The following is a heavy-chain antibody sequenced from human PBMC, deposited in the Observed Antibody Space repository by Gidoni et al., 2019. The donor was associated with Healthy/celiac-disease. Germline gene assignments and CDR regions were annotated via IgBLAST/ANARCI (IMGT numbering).Heavy chain of an antibody. Sequence: EVQLLESGGGLVQPGGALSISCAASGFPFSSYAMSWVRQAPGKVLAWVSAISGSGGSTYYADSVKGRFTISRDNSKNTLYLQMNSLRAEDTAVYYCASSLGGGNSYYFDYWGQGTLVTVSS. V-gene: IGHV3-23*01. CDR3: ASSLGGGNSYYFDY. CDR2: ISGSGGST. CDR1: GFPFSSYA. J-gene: IGHJ4*02. D-gene: IGHD2-21*02.